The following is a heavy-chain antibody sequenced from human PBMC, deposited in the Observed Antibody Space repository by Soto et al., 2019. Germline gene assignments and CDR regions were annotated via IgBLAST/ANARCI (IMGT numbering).Heavy chain of an antibody. CDR2: INPKSGGT. V-gene: IGHV1-2*02. CDR1: GYTFTVYY. J-gene: IGHJ4*02. Sequence: QVQLVQSGAEGKKPGASVNVSCKASGYTFTVYYMHWVRQAPGQGLEWMGWINPKSGGTMYPQKFQGRVTMTWDTYISTAYMALTRLRSDETAVYYCARDLAKGGGSAGFDYWGQGTLVTVSS. CDR3: ARDLAKGGGSAGFDY. D-gene: IGHD1-26*01.